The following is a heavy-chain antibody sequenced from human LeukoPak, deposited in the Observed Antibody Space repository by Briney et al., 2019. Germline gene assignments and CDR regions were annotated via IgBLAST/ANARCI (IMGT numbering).Heavy chain of an antibody. V-gene: IGHV3-33*01. CDR2: IWYDGSNK. J-gene: IGHJ4*02. CDR3: ARDEVAVAGTFDY. D-gene: IGHD6-19*01. CDR1: GFTFSSYS. Sequence: GRSLRLSCAASGFTFSSYSMHWVRQAPGKGLEWVAVIWYDGSNKYYADSVKGRFTISRDNSKNTLYLQMNSLRAEDTAVYYCARDEVAVAGTFDYWGQGTLVTVSS.